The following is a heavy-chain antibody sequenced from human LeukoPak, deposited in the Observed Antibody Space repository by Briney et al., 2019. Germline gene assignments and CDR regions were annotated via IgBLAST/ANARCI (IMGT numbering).Heavy chain of an antibody. CDR3: ARGPDIVVVPAAVEGDYFDY. V-gene: IGHV1-69*04. D-gene: IGHD2-2*01. J-gene: IGHJ4*02. Sequence: ASVKVSCKASGGTFSSYAISWVRQAPGQGLEWMGRIIPILGIANYAQKFQGRVTITADKSTSTAYMELSSLRSEDTAVYYCARGPDIVVVPAAVEGDYFDYWGQGTPVTVSS. CDR1: GGTFSSYA. CDR2: IIPILGIA.